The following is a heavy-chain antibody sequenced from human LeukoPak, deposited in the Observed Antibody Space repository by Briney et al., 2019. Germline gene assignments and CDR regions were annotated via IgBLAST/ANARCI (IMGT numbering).Heavy chain of an antibody. J-gene: IGHJ4*02. CDR3: ARGYSYDILTGWTN. CDR1: GFTFSSFW. Sequence: GGSLRLSCAASGFTFSSFWMHWVRQAPGKGLVWVSRINTDGSSPTYADSVKGRFTISRDNAKSTLYLQMNSLRAEDTAVYYCARGYSYDILTGWTNWGQGTLVTVSS. D-gene: IGHD3-9*01. V-gene: IGHV3-74*01. CDR2: INTDGSSP.